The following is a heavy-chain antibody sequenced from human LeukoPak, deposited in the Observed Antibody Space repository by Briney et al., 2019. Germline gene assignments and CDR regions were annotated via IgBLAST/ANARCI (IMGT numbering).Heavy chain of an antibody. V-gene: IGHV4-39*07. D-gene: IGHD6-19*01. CDR2: IYYSGST. CDR3: ARLGRYSSTYYYFDY. Sequence: SETLSLTCTVFGGSISSSTYYWAWIRQPPGKGLEWIGTIYYSGSTYYNPSLKSRVTISVDTSKNQFSLKLSSVTAADTAVYYCARLGRYSSTYYYFDYWGQGTLVTVSS. CDR1: GGSISSSTYY. J-gene: IGHJ4*02.